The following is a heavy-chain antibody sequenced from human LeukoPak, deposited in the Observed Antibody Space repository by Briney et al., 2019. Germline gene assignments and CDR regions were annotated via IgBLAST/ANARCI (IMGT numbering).Heavy chain of an antibody. CDR1: GGSISSSSYY. V-gene: IGHV4-39*01. Sequence: SETLSLTCTVSGGSISSSSYYWDWVRQPPGKGLEWIGNVYYSGNTFYNSSLESRVTISVDMSKNQFSLKLSSLTAADTAVYYCARQRADYFYHYLDVWGKGTSVTVSS. CDR2: VYYSGNT. J-gene: IGHJ6*03. CDR3: ARQRADYFYHYLDV.